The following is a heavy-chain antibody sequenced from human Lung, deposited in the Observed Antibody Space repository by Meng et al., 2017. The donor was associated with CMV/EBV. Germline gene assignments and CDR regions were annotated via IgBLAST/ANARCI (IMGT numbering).Heavy chain of an antibody. CDR1: VYSFTSYW. CDR2: IYPGDSDT. V-gene: IGHV5-51*06. D-gene: IGHD2-2*01. CDR3: ARYPSYCSSTSCYFDF. Sequence: GSVYSFTSYWLGWLRQMPGKGLEWMGIIYPGDSDTRYSPYFQGQVTLSADKSSSTAYPQWSSLKALDTAMYYRARYPSYCSSTSCYFDFWGQGXLVTVSS. J-gene: IGHJ4*02.